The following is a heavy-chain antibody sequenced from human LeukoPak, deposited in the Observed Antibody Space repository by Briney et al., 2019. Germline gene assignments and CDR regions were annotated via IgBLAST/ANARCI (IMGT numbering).Heavy chain of an antibody. CDR2: IYSGGST. CDR3: HDYGDYGIDY. CDR1: GFTVSSNY. Sequence: PGGSLRLSSAASGFTVSSNYMSWVRQAPGKGLEWVSVIYSGGSTYYADSVKGRFTISRDNSKNTLYLQMNSLRAEDTAVYYCHDYGDYGIDYWGQGTLVTVSS. J-gene: IGHJ4*02. D-gene: IGHD4-17*01. V-gene: IGHV3-66*02.